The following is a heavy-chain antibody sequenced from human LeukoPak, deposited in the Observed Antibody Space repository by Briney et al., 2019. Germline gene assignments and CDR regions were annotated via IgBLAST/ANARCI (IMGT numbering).Heavy chain of an antibody. V-gene: IGHV3-21*01. D-gene: IGHD3-22*01. J-gene: IGHJ3*02. Sequence: GGSLRLSCEASGFTFSSYSMNWVRQAPGKGLEWVSSISSGSIYIYYADSVIGRFIISRDNAKNSLYLQMNSLRAGDTAVYYCARHYYDTDTFDIWGQGTMVTVSS. CDR3: ARHYYDTDTFDI. CDR1: GFTFSSYS. CDR2: ISSGSIYI.